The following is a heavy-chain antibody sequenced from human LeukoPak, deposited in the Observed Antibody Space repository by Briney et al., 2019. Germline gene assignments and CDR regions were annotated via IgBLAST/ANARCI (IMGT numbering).Heavy chain of an antibody. D-gene: IGHD2-21*01. V-gene: IGHV3-74*01. CDR2: INSDGSST. J-gene: IGHJ5*02. Sequence: GGSLRLSCAASRFTFSTYWMHWVRQAPGKGLVWVSRINSDGSSTSYADSVRGRFTISRDISKNTLYLQMNSLRVEDTAVYYCAKDNPVCESWGQGTLVTVSS. CDR3: AKDNPVCES. CDR1: RFTFSTYW.